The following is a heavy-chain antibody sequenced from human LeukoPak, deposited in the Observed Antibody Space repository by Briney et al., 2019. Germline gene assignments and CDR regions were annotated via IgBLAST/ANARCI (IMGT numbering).Heavy chain of an antibody. J-gene: IGHJ4*02. Sequence: GGSLRLSCVASGFTFEDYAMNWVRQAPGKGLEWVSSISSSSSYIYYADSVKGRFTISRDNAKNSLYLQMNSLRAEDTAVYYCARDRVLGCSGGSCYGLVSSENFDYWGQGTLVTVSS. D-gene: IGHD2-15*01. CDR1: GFTFEDYA. V-gene: IGHV3-21*01. CDR3: ARDRVLGCSGGSCYGLVSSENFDY. CDR2: ISSSSSYI.